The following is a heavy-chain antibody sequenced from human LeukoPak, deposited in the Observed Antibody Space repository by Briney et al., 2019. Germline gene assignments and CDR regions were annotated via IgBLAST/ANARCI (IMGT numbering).Heavy chain of an antibody. CDR1: GFTFSNYR. D-gene: IGHD4-17*01. J-gene: IGHJ4*02. V-gene: IGHV3-74*01. Sequence: PGGSLRLSCAASGFTFSNYRMHWVRQAPGKGLVWVSRIKSDGSSTTYADSVKGRFTISRDNAKNMVYLQMNSLRAEDTAVYYCARDPFYGDAVFDCWGQGTLVTVSS. CDR3: ARDPFYGDAVFDC. CDR2: IKSDGSST.